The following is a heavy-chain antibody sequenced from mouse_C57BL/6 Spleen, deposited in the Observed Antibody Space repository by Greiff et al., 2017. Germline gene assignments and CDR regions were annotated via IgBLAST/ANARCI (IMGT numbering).Heavy chain of an antibody. CDR2: INPNNGGT. D-gene: IGHD1-1*01. Sequence: EVQLQQSGPELVKPGASVKISCKASGYTFTDYYMNWVKQSHGQSLEWIGDINPNNGGTSYNQKFKGKATLTVDKSSSTAYMERRSLTSEDSAVYYCASETTPPFAYWGQGTLVTVSA. V-gene: IGHV1-26*01. CDR1: GYTFTDYY. J-gene: IGHJ3*01. CDR3: ASETTPPFAY.